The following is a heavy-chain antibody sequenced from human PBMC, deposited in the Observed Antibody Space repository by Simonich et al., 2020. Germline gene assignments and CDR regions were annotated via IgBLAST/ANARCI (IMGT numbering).Heavy chain of an antibody. CDR2: SNPKSGGT. Sequence: QVQLVQSGAEVKKPGASVQVSCKASGYTFTGYYMHWVQQAPGQGLEWMGWSNPKSGGTNHAQKFQGRVTMTRDTSISTAYMELSRLRSDDTAVYYCARGALTGDYYYMDVWGKGTTVTVSS. V-gene: IGHV1-2*02. J-gene: IGHJ6*03. CDR1: GYTFTGYY. D-gene: IGHD7-27*01. CDR3: ARGALTGDYYYMDV.